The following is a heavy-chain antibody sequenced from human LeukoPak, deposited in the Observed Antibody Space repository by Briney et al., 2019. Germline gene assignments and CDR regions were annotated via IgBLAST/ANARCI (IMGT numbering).Heavy chain of an antibody. J-gene: IGHJ4*02. CDR3: AKGEQWLEEYYFDY. CDR2: ISGSGGST. Sequence: GGSVRLSCAASGFTFSSYAMSWVRQAPGKGLGWVSGISGSGGSTYYADSVKSRFTISRDNSKNTPYLQMNSLRAEDTAVYYCAKGEQWLEEYYFDYWGQGTLVTVSS. CDR1: GFTFSSYA. V-gene: IGHV3-23*01. D-gene: IGHD6-19*01.